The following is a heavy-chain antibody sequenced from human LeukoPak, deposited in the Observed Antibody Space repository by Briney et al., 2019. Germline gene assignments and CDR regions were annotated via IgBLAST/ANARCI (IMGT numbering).Heavy chain of an antibody. J-gene: IGHJ5*02. V-gene: IGHV3-21*01. CDR1: GFTFSSYS. D-gene: IGHD3-10*01. CDR2: ISSSSSYI. Sequence: KSGGSLRLSCAASGFTFSSYSMNWVRQAPGKGLEWVSSISSSSSYIYYADSVKGRFTISRDNAKNSLYLQMNSLRAEDTAVYYCARGAEYDGSGSYYDGNWFDPWGQGTLVTVSS. CDR3: ARGAEYDGSGSYYDGNWFDP.